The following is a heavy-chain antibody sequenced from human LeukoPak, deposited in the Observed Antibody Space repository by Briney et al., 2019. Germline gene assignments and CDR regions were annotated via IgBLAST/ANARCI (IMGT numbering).Heavy chain of an antibody. V-gene: IGHV5-51*01. J-gene: IGHJ3*02. Sequence: GESLKISCQGSGYTFSNYWIGWVRQMPGKGLEWMGIIYPSDSDSRSSPSFRGQVTISADKSMSTAYLQWSSLKASDTAMYYCARRFSAAAGFDIWGQGIMVTVSS. CDR2: IYPSDSDS. CDR3: ARRFSAAAGFDI. D-gene: IGHD6-13*01. CDR1: GYTFSNYW.